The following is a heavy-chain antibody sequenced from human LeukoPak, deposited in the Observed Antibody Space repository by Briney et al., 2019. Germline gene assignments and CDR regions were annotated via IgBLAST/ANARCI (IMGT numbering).Heavy chain of an antibody. V-gene: IGHV4-30-2*01. Sequence: SETLSLTCTVSGGSISSGGYYWSWIRQPPGKGLEWIGYIYHSGSTYYNPSLKSRVTISVDRSKNQFSLKLSSVTAADTAVYYCARRAIVVVLGGVDYWGQGTLVTVSS. CDR2: IYHSGST. CDR3: ARRAIVVVLGGVDY. D-gene: IGHD2-2*01. CDR1: GGSISSGGYY. J-gene: IGHJ4*02.